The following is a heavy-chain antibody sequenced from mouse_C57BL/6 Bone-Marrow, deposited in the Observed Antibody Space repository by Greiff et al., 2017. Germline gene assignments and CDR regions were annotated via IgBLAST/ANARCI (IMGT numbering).Heavy chain of an antibody. CDR2: ISSGGSYT. V-gene: IGHV5-6*02. D-gene: IGHD1-1*02. Sequence: EVMLVESGGDLVKPGGSLKLSCAASGFTFSSYGMSWVRQTPDKRLEWVATISSGGSYTYYPDSVKGRFTISRDNAKNTLYLQMSSLKSEDTAIYYCASPLSLYAMDYWGQGTSVTVSS. CDR3: ASPLSLYAMDY. J-gene: IGHJ4*01. CDR1: GFTFSSYG.